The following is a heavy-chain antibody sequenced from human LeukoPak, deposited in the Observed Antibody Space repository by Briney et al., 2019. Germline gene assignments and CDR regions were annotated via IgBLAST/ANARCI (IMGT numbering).Heavy chain of an antibody. CDR1: GFTVSSNF. V-gene: IGHV3-53*01. J-gene: IGHJ4*02. CDR3: ATWPGAWYWEDY. Sequence: TGGSLRLSCAASGFTVSSNFMAWVRQAPGKGLEWVSVIYGGGSTFYADSVKGRSTISRDNSQNTMYLQMNGLRAEDTAVYYCATWPGAWYWEDYWGLGTRGTVYS. CDR2: IYGGGST. D-gene: IGHD6-19*01.